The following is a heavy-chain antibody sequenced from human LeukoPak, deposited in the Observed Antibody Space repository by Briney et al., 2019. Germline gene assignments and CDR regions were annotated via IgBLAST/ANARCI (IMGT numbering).Heavy chain of an antibody. D-gene: IGHD2-2*01. CDR2: ISSSGSTI. CDR1: GFTFSSYE. V-gene: IGHV3-48*03. J-gene: IGHJ4*02. CDR3: AKVRGFYCSSTSCSPTYYFDY. Sequence: GGSLRLSCAASGFTFSSYEMNWVRQAPGKGLEWVSYISSSGSTIYYADSVKGRFTISRDNAKNSLYLQMNSLRAEDTAVYYCAKVRGFYCSSTSCSPTYYFDYWGQGTLVTVSS.